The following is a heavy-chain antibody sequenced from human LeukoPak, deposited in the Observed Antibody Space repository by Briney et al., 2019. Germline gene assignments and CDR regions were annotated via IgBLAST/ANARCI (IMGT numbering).Heavy chain of an antibody. CDR3: ASNGGMDGMDV. Sequence: GGSLRLSCAASGFTFSSYTMSWVRQAPGKGLEWVSTITTSDGNTYYADSVKGRFTVSRDNSKNTLFLQMNSLRAEDTAVYYCASNGGMDGMDVWGQGTTVTVSS. D-gene: IGHD2-8*01. CDR1: GFTFSSYT. CDR2: ITTSDGNT. V-gene: IGHV3-23*01. J-gene: IGHJ6*02.